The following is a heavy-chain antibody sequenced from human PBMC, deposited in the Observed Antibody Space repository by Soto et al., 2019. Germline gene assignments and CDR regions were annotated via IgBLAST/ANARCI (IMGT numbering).Heavy chain of an antibody. CDR2: AKTKAHASDK. Sequence: EVQLVESGGGLVQPGGSLRLSCAASGFSFTDHYFDWVRQAPGKGLEWVGRAKTKAHASDKQYATSVKVSFTVSRDYSENSFYLEMNSLKTEDTDVYDWVSPQVDGTLRDRYFDFWGRGTLVTVSS. V-gene: IGHV3-72*01. CDR1: GFSFTDHY. CDR3: VSPQVDGTLRDRYFDF. D-gene: IGHD1-7*01. J-gene: IGHJ2*01.